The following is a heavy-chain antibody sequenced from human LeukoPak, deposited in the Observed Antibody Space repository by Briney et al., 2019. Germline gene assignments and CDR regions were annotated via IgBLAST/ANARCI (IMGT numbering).Heavy chain of an antibody. CDR3: ARAKAMVNYYYYYMDV. Sequence: GGSLRLSCAASGFTFSSYAMHWVRQAPGKGLEWVAVISYDGSNKYYADSVKGRFTISRDNPKNTLYLQMNSLRAEDTAVYYCARAKAMVNYYYYYMDVWGKGTTVTVSS. D-gene: IGHD5-18*01. V-gene: IGHV3-30*04. CDR2: ISYDGSNK. CDR1: GFTFSSYA. J-gene: IGHJ6*03.